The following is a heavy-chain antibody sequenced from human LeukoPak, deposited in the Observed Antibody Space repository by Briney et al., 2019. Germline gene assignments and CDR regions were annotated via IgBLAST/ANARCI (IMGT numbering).Heavy chain of an antibody. CDR3: AGGYSYGQYY. CDR1: GYSISSGYY. J-gene: IGHJ4*02. D-gene: IGHD5-18*01. V-gene: IGHV4-61*01. CDR2: IYYSGST. Sequence: SETLSLTCTVSGYSISSGYYWSWIRQPPGKGLEWIGYIYYSGSTNYNPSLKSRVTISVDTSKNQFSLKLSSVTAADTAVYYCAGGYSYGQYYWGQGTLVTVSS.